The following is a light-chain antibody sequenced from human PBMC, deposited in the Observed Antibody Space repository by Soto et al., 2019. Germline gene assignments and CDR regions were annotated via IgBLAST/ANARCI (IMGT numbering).Light chain of an antibody. V-gene: IGLV2-8*01. CDR1: SNDVGAYNY. CDR2: EVT. J-gene: IGLJ1*01. Sequence: QSVLTQPPSASGSPGQSVTISCTGSSNDVGAYNYVSWYQQHPGKAPKLIIYEVTKRPSGVPDRFSGSKSGNTASLTVSGLQADDEADYYCCSYTTSNTRQIVFGTGTKVTVL. CDR3: CSYTTSNTRQIV.